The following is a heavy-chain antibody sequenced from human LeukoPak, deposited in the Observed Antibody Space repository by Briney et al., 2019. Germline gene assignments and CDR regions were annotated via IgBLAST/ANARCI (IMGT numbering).Heavy chain of an antibody. CDR3: ARGNYYYYYMDV. J-gene: IGHJ6*03. CDR1: GFTFTSSA. CDR2: ISAYNGNT. Sequence: ASVKVSCKASGFTFTSSAMQWVRQAPGQGLEWMGWISAYNGNTNYAQKLQGRVTMTTDTSTSTAYMELRSLRSDDTAVYYCARGNYYYYYMDVWGKGTTVTISS. V-gene: IGHV1-18*01.